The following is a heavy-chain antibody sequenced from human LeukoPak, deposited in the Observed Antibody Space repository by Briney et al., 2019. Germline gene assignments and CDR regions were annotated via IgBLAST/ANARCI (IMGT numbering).Heavy chain of an antibody. J-gene: IGHJ6*02. CDR1: GYTFTSYG. Sequence: ASVKVSCKASGYTFTSYGISWVRQATGQGLEWMGWISAYNGNTNYAQKLQGRVTMTTDTSTSTAYMELRSLRSDDTAVYYCARVIVVVPAAIPYYGMDVWGQGTTVTVSS. D-gene: IGHD2-2*02. V-gene: IGHV1-18*01. CDR2: ISAYNGNT. CDR3: ARVIVVVPAAIPYYGMDV.